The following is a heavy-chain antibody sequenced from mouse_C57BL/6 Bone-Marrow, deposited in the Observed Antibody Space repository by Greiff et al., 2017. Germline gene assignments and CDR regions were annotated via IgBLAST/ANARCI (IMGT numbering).Heavy chain of an antibody. D-gene: IGHD1-1*01. CDR3: ARGEDTTVVATVDY. CDR1: GYSITSGYY. V-gene: IGHV3-6*01. Sequence: ESGPGLVKPSQSLSLTCSVTGYSITSGYYWNWIRQFPGNKLEWMGYISYDGSNNYNPSLKNRISITRDTSKNQFFLKLNSVTTEDTATYYCARGEDTTVVATVDYWGQGTTLTVSS. J-gene: IGHJ2*01. CDR2: ISYDGSN.